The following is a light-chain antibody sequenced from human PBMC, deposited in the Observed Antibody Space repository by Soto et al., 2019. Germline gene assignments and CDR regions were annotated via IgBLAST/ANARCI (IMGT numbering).Light chain of an antibody. V-gene: IGLV1-44*01. CDR1: SSNIGHNA. J-gene: IGLJ3*02. Sequence: QSVLTQPPSASGTSGQRVIISCSGSSSNIGHNAVNWFQQDPGTAPKVLIYSNNYRPSGVSDRFSGSKSGTSASLAISGLQSEDEADYYCVAWDERLNGWVFGGGTKLTVL. CDR3: VAWDERLNGWV. CDR2: SNN.